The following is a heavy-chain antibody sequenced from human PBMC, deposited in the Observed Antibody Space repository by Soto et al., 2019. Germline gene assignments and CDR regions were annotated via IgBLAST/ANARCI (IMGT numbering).Heavy chain of an antibody. Sequence: SSETQSLTSTVYGGNFGGYYWTWIRQPPGTGLEWIGEINHSGSTNYNPSLKSRVTISVDTSKNQFSLKLTSVTAADTAVYYCSRDDSDWFFNWGRGTLVTVSS. V-gene: IGHV4-34*08. CDR3: SRDDSDWFFN. D-gene: IGHD3-9*01. CDR2: INHSGST. J-gene: IGHJ4*02. CDR1: GGNFGGYY.